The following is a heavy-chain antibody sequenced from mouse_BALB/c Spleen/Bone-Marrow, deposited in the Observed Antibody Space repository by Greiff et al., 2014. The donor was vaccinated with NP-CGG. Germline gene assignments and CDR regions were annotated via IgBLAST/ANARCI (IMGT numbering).Heavy chain of an antibody. CDR2: IDTSDSYT. Sequence: VQLQESGTELVMPGASVKMSCKASGYAFTDRWIHWVKQRPGQGLEWIGAIDTSDSYTNYNQKFKGKATLTVDESSSTAYIHLSSLTSEDSAVYYCARGGDYFSLDYWGQRNSVHVSS. J-gene: IGHJ4*01. D-gene: IGHD1-1*01. V-gene: IGHV1-69*01. CDR3: ARGGDYFSLDY. CDR1: GYAFTDRW.